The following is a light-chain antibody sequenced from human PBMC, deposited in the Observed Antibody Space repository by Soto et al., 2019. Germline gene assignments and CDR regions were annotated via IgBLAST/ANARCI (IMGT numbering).Light chain of an antibody. V-gene: IGKV1-5*01. CDR3: QQYNSYQFT. CDR1: QSISSW. J-gene: IGKJ3*01. CDR2: DAS. Sequence: DIQMTQSPSTLSESVGDRVTITCRASQSISSWLAWYQQKPGKAPKLLIYDASSLESGVPSRISGSGSGTEFTLTISSLQPDDCATYYCQQYNSYQFTFGPGTKVDIK.